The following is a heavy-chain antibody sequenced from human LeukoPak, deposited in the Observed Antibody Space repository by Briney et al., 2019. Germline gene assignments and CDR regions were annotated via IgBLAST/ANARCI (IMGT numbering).Heavy chain of an antibody. D-gene: IGHD1-26*01. J-gene: IGHJ4*02. CDR2: IYYSGST. V-gene: IGHV4-59*08. Sequence: SETLSLTCTVPGGSISSYYWSWIRQPPGKGLEWIGYIYYSGSTNYNPSLKSRVTISVDTSKNQFSLKLSSVTAADTAVYYCAGWYSGSYGLFDYRGQGTLVTVST. CDR1: GGSISSYY. CDR3: AGWYSGSYGLFDY.